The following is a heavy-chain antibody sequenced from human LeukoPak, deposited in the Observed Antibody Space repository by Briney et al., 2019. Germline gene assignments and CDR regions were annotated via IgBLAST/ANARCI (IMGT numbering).Heavy chain of an antibody. D-gene: IGHD6-13*01. CDR3: AKDRGIAAAGPNWFDP. CDR2: ISYDGSNK. Sequence: GGSLRLSCAASGFTFSSYGMHWVRQAPGKGLEWVAVISYDGSNKYYADSVKGRFTISRDNSKSTLYLQMNSLRAEDTAVYYCAKDRGIAAAGPNWFDPWGQGTLVTVSS. V-gene: IGHV3-30*18. CDR1: GFTFSSYG. J-gene: IGHJ5*02.